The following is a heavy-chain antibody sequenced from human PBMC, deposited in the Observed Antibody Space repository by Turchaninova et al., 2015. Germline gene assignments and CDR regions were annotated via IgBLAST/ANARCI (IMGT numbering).Heavy chain of an antibody. CDR2: FSKNGNT. D-gene: IGHD5-18*01. Sequence: QVQLQESGPGMGKHWETLALSGTGSGASSSVYSWNWIRVPPGKGLEWIGYFSKNGNTNYNPSLRSRVTISLDTSKSLVSLKLSSVTAADTAVYYCAKWHDSYRAFDIWGQGTMVTVSS. V-gene: IGHV4-59*12. J-gene: IGHJ3*02. CDR3: AKWHDSYRAFDI. CDR1: GASSSVYS.